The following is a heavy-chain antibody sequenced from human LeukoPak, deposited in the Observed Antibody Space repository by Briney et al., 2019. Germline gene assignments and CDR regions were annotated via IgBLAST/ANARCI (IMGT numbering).Heavy chain of an antibody. D-gene: IGHD2-15*01. CDR2: ISAYNGNT. Sequence: SVKVSCKASGYTFTSYGISWVRQAPGQGLEWMGWISAYNGNTNYAQKLQGRVTMTTDTSTSTAYMELRSLRSDDTAVYYCARGLGYCSCGSCCYYYYMDVWGKGTTVTVSS. CDR3: ARGLGYCSCGSCCYYYYMDV. J-gene: IGHJ6*03. CDR1: GYTFTSYG. V-gene: IGHV1-18*01.